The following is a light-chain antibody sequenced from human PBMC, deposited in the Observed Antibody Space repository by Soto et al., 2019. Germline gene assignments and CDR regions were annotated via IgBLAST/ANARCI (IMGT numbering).Light chain of an antibody. CDR3: QQYGTSPQT. CDR1: QSVTSTY. CDR2: AAY. V-gene: IGKV3-20*01. J-gene: IGKJ1*01. Sequence: EIVMTQSAATLSVSPGEGSTLSYRSSQSVTSTYLAWYQQRPGQSPRLLIYAAYSRATGIPDRFRGSGSGTDFTLTISRLEPEDFAVYYCQQYGTSPQTFGQGTKVDIK.